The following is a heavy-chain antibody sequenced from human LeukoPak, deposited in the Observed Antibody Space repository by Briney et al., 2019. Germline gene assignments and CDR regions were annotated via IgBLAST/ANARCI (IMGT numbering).Heavy chain of an antibody. CDR2: IWYDGSNK. CDR1: GFTFSSYG. V-gene: IGHV3-33*01. D-gene: IGHD3-10*01. Sequence: GGSLRLSCAASGFTFSSYGMHWVRQAPGKGLERVAVIWYDGSNKYYADSVKGRFTISRDNSKNTLYLQMNSLRAEDTAVYYCARDGVAMVRYYYYGMDVWGQGTTVTVSS. CDR3: ARDGVAMVRYYYYGMDV. J-gene: IGHJ6*02.